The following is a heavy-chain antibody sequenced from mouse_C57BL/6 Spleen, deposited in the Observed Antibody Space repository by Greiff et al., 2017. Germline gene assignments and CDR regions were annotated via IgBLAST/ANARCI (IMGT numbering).Heavy chain of an antibody. V-gene: IGHV1-52*01. J-gene: IGHJ4*01. CDR1: GYTFTSYW. CDR2: IDPSDSET. CDR3: ARGREYYYAMDD. Sequence: QVQLQQPGAELVRPGSSVKLSCKASGYTFTSYWMHWVKQRPIQGLEWIGNIDPSDSETHYNQKFKDKATLTVDKSSSTAYMQLSSLTSEDSAVYYCARGREYYYAMDDWGQGTSVTVSS.